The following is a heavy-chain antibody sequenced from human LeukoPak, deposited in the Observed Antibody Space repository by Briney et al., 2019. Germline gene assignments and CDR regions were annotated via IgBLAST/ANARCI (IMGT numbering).Heavy chain of an antibody. Sequence: SSETLSLTCTVSGGSISSGSYYWSWIRQPPGKGLEWIGYIYYSGSTNYNPSLKSRVTISVDTSKNQFSLKLSSVTAADTAVYYCARELRAGQLLWYNWFDPWGQGTLVTVSS. CDR3: ARELRAGQLLWYNWFDP. V-gene: IGHV4-61*01. D-gene: IGHD2-2*01. J-gene: IGHJ5*02. CDR1: GGSISSGSYY. CDR2: IYYSGST.